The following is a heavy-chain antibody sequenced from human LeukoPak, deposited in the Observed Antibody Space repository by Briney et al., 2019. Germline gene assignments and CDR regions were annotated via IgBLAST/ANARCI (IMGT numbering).Heavy chain of an antibody. J-gene: IGHJ4*02. CDR2: ISSSGSTI. CDR1: GFTFSSYE. Sequence: GGSLRLSCAASGFTFSSYEMNWVRQAPGKGLEWASYISSSGSTIYYADSVKGRFTISRDNSKNTLYLQMNSLRAEDTAIYYCANPPTVTSFHYWGQGTLVTVSS. V-gene: IGHV3-48*03. CDR3: ANPPTVTSFHY. D-gene: IGHD4-11*01.